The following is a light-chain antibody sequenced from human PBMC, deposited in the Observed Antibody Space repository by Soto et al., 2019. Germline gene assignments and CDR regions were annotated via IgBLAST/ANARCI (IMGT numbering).Light chain of an antibody. Sequence: DIQMTQSPSAVSASVGDRVTIACRASQDVSGWLAWYQQKPGKAPNLLIYIASSLQTGVPSRFSGSGSGTEFTLTITNLQPEDAATYYCQQASSFPITFGQGTRLEIK. CDR3: QQASSFPIT. J-gene: IGKJ5*01. CDR1: QDVSGW. V-gene: IGKV1-12*01. CDR2: IAS.